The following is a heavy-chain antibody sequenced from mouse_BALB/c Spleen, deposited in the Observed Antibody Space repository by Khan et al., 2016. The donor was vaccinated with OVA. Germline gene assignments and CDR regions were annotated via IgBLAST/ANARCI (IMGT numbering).Heavy chain of an antibody. V-gene: IGHV1S81*02. CDR1: GYTFTNYW. CDR3: TRNAYFGSYFDY. CDR2: IYPGDGCS. J-gene: IGHJ2*01. Sequence: QVQLQQPGAELVKPGASVKLSCKTSGYTFTNYWVHWVKQRPGQGLEWIGEIYPGDGCSTNNENFKNKATLTVDISYTTAYMQLSSLTSEDSAVYYCTRNAYFGSYFDYWGQGSTVTVSA. D-gene: IGHD2-10*01.